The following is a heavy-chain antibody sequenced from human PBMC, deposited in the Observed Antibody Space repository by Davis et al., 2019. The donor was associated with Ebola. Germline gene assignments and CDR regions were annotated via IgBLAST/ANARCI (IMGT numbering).Heavy chain of an antibody. D-gene: IGHD5-12*01. Sequence: ASVKVSRKASRYTFTSHGISWVRQAPGQGLEWMGSISGYNGNTNYAQKFQGWVTMTRDTSISPAYMELSRLRSDDTAVYYCARGLGGYEAFDIWGQGTMVTVSS. J-gene: IGHJ3*02. V-gene: IGHV1-18*01. CDR3: ARGLGGYEAFDI. CDR1: RYTFTSHG. CDR2: ISGYNGNT.